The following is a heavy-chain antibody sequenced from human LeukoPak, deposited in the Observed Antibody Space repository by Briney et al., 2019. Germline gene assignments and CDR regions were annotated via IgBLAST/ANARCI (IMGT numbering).Heavy chain of an antibody. CDR1: GFTFDDYA. V-gene: IGHV3-9*01. Sequence: GGSLRLSCAASGFTFDDYAMHWVRQAPGKGLEWVSGISWNSGSIGYADSVKGRFTISRDNAKNSLYLQMNSLRAEDTALYYCAKDRAGRFDYWGQGTLVTVSS. J-gene: IGHJ4*02. CDR2: ISWNSGSI. D-gene: IGHD6-13*01. CDR3: AKDRAGRFDY.